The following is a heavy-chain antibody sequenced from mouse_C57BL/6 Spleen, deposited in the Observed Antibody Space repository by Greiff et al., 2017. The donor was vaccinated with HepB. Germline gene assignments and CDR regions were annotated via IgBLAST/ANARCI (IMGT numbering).Heavy chain of an antibody. J-gene: IGHJ3*01. D-gene: IGHD1-1*01. CDR2: IHPSDSDT. CDR1: GYTFTSYW. CDR3: AIHWELLPLAY. V-gene: IGHV1-74*01. Sequence: QVQLKQPGAELVKPGASVKVSCKASGYTFTSYWMHWVKQRPGQGLEWIGRIHPSDSDTNYNQKFKGKATLTVDKSSSTAYMQLSSLTSEDSAVYYCAIHWELLPLAYWGQGTLVTVSA.